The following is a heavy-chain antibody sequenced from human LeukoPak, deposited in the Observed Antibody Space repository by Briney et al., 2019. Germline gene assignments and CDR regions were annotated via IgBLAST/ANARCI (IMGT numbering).Heavy chain of an antibody. CDR3: ARDLDTAMVSGY. CDR1: GGTFSSYA. J-gene: IGHJ4*02. CDR2: IIPIFGTA. V-gene: IGHV1-69*05. D-gene: IGHD5-18*01. Sequence: SVKVSCKASGGTFSSYAISWVRQAPGQGLEWMGGIIPIFGTANYAQKFQGRVTITTDESTSTAYMELSSLRSEDTAVYYCARDLDTAMVSGYWGQGTLVTVSS.